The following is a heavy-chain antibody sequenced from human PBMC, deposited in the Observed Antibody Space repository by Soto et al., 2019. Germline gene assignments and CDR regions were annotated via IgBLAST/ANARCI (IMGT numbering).Heavy chain of an antibody. CDR3: SRRRSAMVTGYFDY. Sequence: QVQLQQWGAGLLKPSETLSLTCAVYGGSFSGYYWSWIRQPPGKGLEWIGEINHSGSTNYKPSLKGRVTISVDTSKNQFALKPSSVTAADTAVYYCSRRRSAMVTGYFDYWGQGTLVTVSS. J-gene: IGHJ4*02. D-gene: IGHD5-18*01. CDR1: GGSFSGYY. CDR2: INHSGST. V-gene: IGHV4-34*01.